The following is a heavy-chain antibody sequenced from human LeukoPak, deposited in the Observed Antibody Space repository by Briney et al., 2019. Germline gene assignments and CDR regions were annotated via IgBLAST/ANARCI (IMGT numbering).Heavy chain of an antibody. CDR3: ARAWDDSSGYRTFDY. D-gene: IGHD3-22*01. J-gene: IGHJ4*02. CDR2: ISSSSSYT. Sequence: GGSLRLSCAASGFTFSDYYMSWSRQAPGKGLEWVSYISSSSSYTNYADSVKGRFTISRDNAKNSLYLQMNSLRAEDTAVYYCARAWDDSSGYRTFDYWGQGTLVTVSS. CDR1: GFTFSDYY. V-gene: IGHV3-11*06.